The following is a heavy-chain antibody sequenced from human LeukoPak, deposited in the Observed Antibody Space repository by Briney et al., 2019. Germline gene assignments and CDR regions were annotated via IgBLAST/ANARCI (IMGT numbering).Heavy chain of an antibody. CDR3: ARDSHDILAWLDY. CDR2: INPNSGGT. V-gene: IGHV1-2*02. D-gene: IGHD3-9*01. CDR1: GYTFTGYY. J-gene: IGHJ4*02. Sequence: ASVKVSCKASGYTFTGYYMHWVRQAPGQGLEWMGWINPNSGGTNYAQKFQGRVTMTRDTSISTAYMELSRLRSDDTAVYYCARDSHDILAWLDYWGQGTLVTVSS.